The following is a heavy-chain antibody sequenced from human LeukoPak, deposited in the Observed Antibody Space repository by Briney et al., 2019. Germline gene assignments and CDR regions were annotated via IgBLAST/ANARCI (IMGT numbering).Heavy chain of an antibody. J-gene: IGHJ4*02. D-gene: IGHD4-17*01. Sequence: GGSLRFSCAASGFTFSSYAMSWVRQAPGKGLEWVSAISGSGGSTYYADSVKGRFTISRDNSKNTLYLQMNSLRAEDTAVYYCAKGYGDYVPTLVDYWGQGTLVTVSS. CDR1: GFTFSSYA. V-gene: IGHV3-23*01. CDR3: AKGYGDYVPTLVDY. CDR2: ISGSGGST.